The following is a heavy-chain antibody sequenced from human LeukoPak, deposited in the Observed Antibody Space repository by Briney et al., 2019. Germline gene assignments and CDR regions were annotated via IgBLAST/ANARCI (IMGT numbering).Heavy chain of an antibody. CDR3: ARGRLGWLPPREYFDY. J-gene: IGHJ4*02. D-gene: IGHD4-23*01. CDR1: GYSFTSYW. Sequence: GESLKISCKGSGYSFTSYWIGWVRQMPGKGLEWMGIIYPGDSDTRYSPSFQGQVTISADKSISTAYLQWSSLKASDTAMYYCARGRLGWLPPREYFDYWGQGTLVTVSP. CDR2: IYPGDSDT. V-gene: IGHV5-51*01.